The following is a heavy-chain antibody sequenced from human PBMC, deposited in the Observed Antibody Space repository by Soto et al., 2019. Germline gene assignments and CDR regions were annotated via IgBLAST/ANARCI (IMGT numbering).Heavy chain of an antibody. CDR1: GFTFSSYS. Sequence: PAGSLRLSCAASGFTFSSYSMNWVRQAQGKGLEWVSSISSSSSYIYYADSVKGRFTISRDNAKNSLYLQMNSLRAEDTAVYYCARGSYYYGSGRFAFDIWGQGTMVTVSS. J-gene: IGHJ3*02. D-gene: IGHD3-10*01. CDR2: ISSSSSYI. CDR3: ARGSYYYGSGRFAFDI. V-gene: IGHV3-21*01.